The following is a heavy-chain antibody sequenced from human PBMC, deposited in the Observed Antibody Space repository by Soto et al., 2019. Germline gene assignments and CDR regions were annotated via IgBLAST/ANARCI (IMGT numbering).Heavy chain of an antibody. J-gene: IGHJ4*02. V-gene: IGHV3-21*01. CDR1: GFTFSSYS. CDR2: ISSSSYI. D-gene: IGHD6-13*01. CDR3: ARDKRNQLGYSRSSEIDY. Sequence: GGSLRLSCAASGFTFSSYSMNWVRQAPGKGLEWVSSISSSSYIYYADSVKGRFTISRDNAKNSLYLQMNSLRAEDTAVYYCARDKRNQLGYSRSSEIDYWGQGILVNVS.